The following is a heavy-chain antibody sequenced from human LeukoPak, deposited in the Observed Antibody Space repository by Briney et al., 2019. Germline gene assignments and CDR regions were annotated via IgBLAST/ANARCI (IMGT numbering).Heavy chain of an antibody. V-gene: IGHV3-48*02. CDR3: ARGEGYSISWYRGLFDY. D-gene: IGHD6-13*01. CDR2: ISSGGSTI. CDR1: GFTFSSYN. J-gene: IGHJ4*02. Sequence: PGGSLRLSCAASGFTFSSYNMNWVRQAPEKGLEWVSYISSGGSTIDYADSVKGRFTVSRDNAKNSLYLQMNSLRDEDTAVYYCARGEGYSISWYRGLFDYWGQGTLVTVSS.